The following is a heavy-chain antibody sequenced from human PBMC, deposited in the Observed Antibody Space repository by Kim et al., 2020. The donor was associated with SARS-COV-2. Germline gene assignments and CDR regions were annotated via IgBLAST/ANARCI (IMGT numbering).Heavy chain of an antibody. D-gene: IGHD1-7*01. J-gene: IGHJ4*02. V-gene: IGHV5-51*01. Sequence: SPSFQGQVTISADKSISTAYLQWSSLKASDTAMYYCARPGGNWNYSPFDYWGQGTLVTVSS. CDR3: ARPGGNWNYSPFDY.